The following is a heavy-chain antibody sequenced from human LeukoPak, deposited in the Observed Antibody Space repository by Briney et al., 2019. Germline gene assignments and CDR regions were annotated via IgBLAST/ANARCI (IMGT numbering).Heavy chain of an antibody. J-gene: IGHJ6*02. V-gene: IGHV4-39*01. CDR3: ARLTDCSSTSCCYYYYGMDV. Sequence: SETLSLTCTVSGGSISSSSYYWGWIRQPPGKGLEWIGSIYYSGSTYYNPSLKSRVTISVDTSKNPFSLKLSSVTAADTAVYYCARLTDCSSTSCCYYYYGMDVWGQGTTVTVSS. CDR1: GGSISSSSYY. CDR2: IYYSGST. D-gene: IGHD2-2*01.